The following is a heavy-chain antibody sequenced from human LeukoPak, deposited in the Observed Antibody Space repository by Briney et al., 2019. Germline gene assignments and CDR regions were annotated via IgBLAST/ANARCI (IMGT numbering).Heavy chain of an antibody. CDR2: ISGSGGST. Sequence: TGGSLRLSCAASGFTFSSYAMSWVRQAPGKGLEWASAISGSGGSTYYADSVKGRFTISRDNSKNTLYLQMNSLRAEDTAVYYCARDRPLHQHYYYYYMDVWGKGTTVTVSS. D-gene: IGHD6-6*01. J-gene: IGHJ6*03. CDR3: ARDRPLHQHYYYYYMDV. CDR1: GFTFSSYA. V-gene: IGHV3-23*01.